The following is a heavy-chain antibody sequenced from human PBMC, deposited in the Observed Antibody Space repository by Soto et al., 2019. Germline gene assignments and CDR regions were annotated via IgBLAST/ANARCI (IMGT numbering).Heavy chain of an antibody. D-gene: IGHD2-15*01. J-gene: IGHJ6*02. CDR2: INHSGST. V-gene: IGHV4-34*01. Sequence: PSETLSLTCAVYGGSFSGYYWSWIRQPPGKRLEWIGEINHSGSTNYNPSLKSRVTISVDTSKNQFSLKLSSVTAADTAVYFCARGRANIVVVVAYYYGMDVWGQGTTVTVSS. CDR1: GGSFSGYY. CDR3: ARGRANIVVVVAYYYGMDV.